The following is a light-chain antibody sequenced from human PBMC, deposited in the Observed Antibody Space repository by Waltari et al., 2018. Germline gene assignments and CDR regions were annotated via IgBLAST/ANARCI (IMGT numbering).Light chain of an antibody. J-gene: IGKJ5*01. CDR2: GAS. Sequence: EIVMTQSPATLSVSPGERATLSCRASQSVSSNLSWYQQKPVPAPRLLIYGASTRATGIPARFSGSGSGTEFTLTISSMQSEDFAVYYCQQYNNWPPAFGQGTRLEIK. V-gene: IGKV3-15*01. CDR1: QSVSSN. CDR3: QQYNNWPPA.